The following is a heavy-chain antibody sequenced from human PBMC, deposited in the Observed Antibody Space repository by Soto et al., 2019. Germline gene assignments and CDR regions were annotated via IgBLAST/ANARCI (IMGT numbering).Heavy chain of an antibody. D-gene: IGHD2-2*01. CDR3: ARDQSTGDWFDA. CDR1: GFDFSNYW. J-gene: IGHJ5*02. CDR2: INGDGSDI. Sequence: EVELVESGGGLVQPGGSLRLSCGASGFDFSNYWMHWVRQAPGKGLVWVSRINGDGSDIKYADSVKGRFTISRDNAKNTLYLKMNSLRAEDTAVYYCARDQSTGDWFDAWGQGTLVTVSS. V-gene: IGHV3-74*03.